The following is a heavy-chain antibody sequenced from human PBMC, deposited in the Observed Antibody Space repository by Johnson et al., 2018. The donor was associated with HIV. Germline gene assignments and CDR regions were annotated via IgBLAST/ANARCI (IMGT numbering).Heavy chain of an antibody. CDR1: GFTFSSFA. CDR2: ISYDGSKK. V-gene: IGHV3-30-3*01. CDR3: VRGLGYVFYSGNSNALDI. D-gene: IGHD4-23*01. J-gene: IGHJ3*02. Sequence: QVQLVESGGGLVKPGGSLRLSCAASGFTFSSFAMHWVRQAPGKGLEWMAFISYDGSKKYYPDSVKGRFTISRDNAKNTLFLQMNSLRAEDTAVYYCVRGLGYVFYSGNSNALDIWGQGTMVTVSS.